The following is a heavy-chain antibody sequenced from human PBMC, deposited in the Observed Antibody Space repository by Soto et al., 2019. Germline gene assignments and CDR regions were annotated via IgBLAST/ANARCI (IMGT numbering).Heavy chain of an antibody. J-gene: IGHJ4*02. CDR2: IYSGGST. CDR1: GFTVSSNY. CDR3: AREGDSSSLYYFDY. D-gene: IGHD6-6*01. Sequence: EVQLVETGGGLIQPGGSLRLSCAASGFTVSSNYMSWVRQAPGKGLEWVSVIYSGGSTYYADSVKGRFTISRDNSKNTLYLQMNSLRAEDTAVYYCAREGDSSSLYYFDYWGQGTMVTVSS. V-gene: IGHV3-53*02.